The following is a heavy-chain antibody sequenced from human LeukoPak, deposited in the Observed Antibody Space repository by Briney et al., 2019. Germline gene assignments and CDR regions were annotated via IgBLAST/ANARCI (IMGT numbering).Heavy chain of an antibody. J-gene: IGHJ4*02. CDR2: ISGSGGST. CDR1: GFTFSSYG. D-gene: IGHD1-26*01. V-gene: IGHV3-23*01. CDR3: ARESRRVGEGDFDY. Sequence: GGSLRLSCAASGFTFSSYGMSWVRQAPGKGLEWVSAISGSGGSTYYADSVKGRLTISRDNAKNSLYLQMNSLRAEDTAVYYCARESRRVGEGDFDYWGQGTLVTVSS.